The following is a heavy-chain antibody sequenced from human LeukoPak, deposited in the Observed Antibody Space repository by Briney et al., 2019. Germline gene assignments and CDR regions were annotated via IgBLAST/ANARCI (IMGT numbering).Heavy chain of an antibody. Sequence: SETLSLTCTVSGGSVSSGTYYWSWIRQPPGKGLEWIGYIYYSGSTNYNPSLKSRVTISVDTSKNQFSLKLNPVTAADTAVYYCARDRAGGSGWYFDYWGQGTLVTVSS. J-gene: IGHJ4*02. V-gene: IGHV4-61*01. CDR2: IYYSGST. D-gene: IGHD6-19*01. CDR3: ARDRAGGSGWYFDY. CDR1: GGSVSSGTYY.